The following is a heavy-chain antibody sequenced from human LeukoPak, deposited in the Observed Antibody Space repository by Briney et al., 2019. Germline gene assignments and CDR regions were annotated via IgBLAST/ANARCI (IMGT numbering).Heavy chain of an antibody. J-gene: IGHJ4*02. D-gene: IGHD5-12*01. CDR1: GGTFSSYA. Sequence: SVKVSCKASGGTFSSYAISWVRQAPGQGLEWMGGIIPIFGTANYAQKFQGRVTITTDESTSTAYMELSSLRSEGTAVYYCATDPGGGVATIVDYWGQGTLVTVSS. V-gene: IGHV1-69*05. CDR3: ATDPGGGVATIVDY. CDR2: IIPIFGTA.